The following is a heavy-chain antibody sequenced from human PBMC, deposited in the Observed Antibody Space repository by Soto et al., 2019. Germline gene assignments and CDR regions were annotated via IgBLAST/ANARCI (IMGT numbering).Heavy chain of an antibody. CDR1: GFTFSNYW. CDR3: ARSRGSGGVEYNMDV. J-gene: IGHJ6*02. Sequence: EVQLVESGGGLVQPRGSLRLSCIASGFTFSNYWMHWVRQGPGEGLVWVSRIMSDGSGTTYADSVKGRFTISRDNAKNTLYLQMNSLRAEDTAVYHCARSRGSGGVEYNMDVWGQGTTVTVSS. V-gene: IGHV3-74*02. D-gene: IGHD3-16*01. CDR2: IMSDGSGT.